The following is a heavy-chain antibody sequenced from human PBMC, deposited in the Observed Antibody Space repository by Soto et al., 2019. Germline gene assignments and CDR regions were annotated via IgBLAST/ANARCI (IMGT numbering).Heavy chain of an antibody. Sequence: SETLSLTCAVSGYSISSGYYWGWIRQPPGKGLEWIGSIYHSGSTYYNPSLKSRVTISVDTSKNQFSLKLSSVTAADTAVYYCARDLSGRGPGSLDEYNWFDPWGQGTLVTVSS. J-gene: IGHJ5*02. CDR3: ARDLSGRGPGSLDEYNWFDP. D-gene: IGHD3-10*01. CDR1: GYSISSGYY. V-gene: IGHV4-38-2*02. CDR2: IYHSGST.